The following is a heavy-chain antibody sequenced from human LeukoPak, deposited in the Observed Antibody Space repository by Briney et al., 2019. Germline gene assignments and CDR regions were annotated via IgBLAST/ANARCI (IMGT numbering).Heavy chain of an antibody. CDR3: ARDHSFFGGLDY. CDR1: GGSVSSGSYY. V-gene: IGHV4-61*01. D-gene: IGHD4-23*01. J-gene: IGHJ4*02. Sequence: SETLSLTCTVSGGSVSSGSYYWSWIRQPPGRGLEWIGHIYGSGNTNYNPSLKSRVSISADTSKNQFSLRLSSVTAADTAAYYCARDHSFFGGLDYWGQGTLVTASS. CDR2: IYGSGNT.